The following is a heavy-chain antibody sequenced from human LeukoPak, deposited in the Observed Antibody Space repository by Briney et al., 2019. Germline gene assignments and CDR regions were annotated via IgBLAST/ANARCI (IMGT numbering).Heavy chain of an antibody. D-gene: IGHD4-11*01. V-gene: IGHV4-34*01. CDR1: GGSFSGYY. J-gene: IGHJ3*02. CDR3: ARGRTYSNYVEAFDI. CDR2: INHSGST. Sequence: PSETLSLTCAVYGGSFSGYYWSWIRQPPGKGLEWIGEINHSGSTNYNPSLKSRVTISVDTSKNQFSLKLSSVTAADTAVYYCARGRTYSNYVEAFDIWGQGTMVTVSS.